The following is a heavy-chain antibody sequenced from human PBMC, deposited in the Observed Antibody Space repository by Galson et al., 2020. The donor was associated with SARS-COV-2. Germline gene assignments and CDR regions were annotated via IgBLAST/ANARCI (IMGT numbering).Heavy chain of an antibody. CDR2: ISWNSGSI. D-gene: IGHD2-15*01. CDR1: GFTFDDYA. Sequence: SLKISCAASGFTFDDYAMHWVRQAPGKGLEWVSGISWNSGSIGYADSVKGRFTISRDNAKNSLYLQMNSLRAEDTALYYCAGLGYCSGGSCSYYGMDVWGQGTTVTVSS. V-gene: IGHV3-9*01. J-gene: IGHJ6*02. CDR3: AGLGYCSGGSCSYYGMDV.